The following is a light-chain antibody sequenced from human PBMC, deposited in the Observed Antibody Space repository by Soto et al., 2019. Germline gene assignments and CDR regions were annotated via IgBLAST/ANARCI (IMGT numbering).Light chain of an antibody. V-gene: IGLV2-14*01. CDR1: SSDVGGYNY. J-gene: IGLJ1*01. CDR3: CSYTSSSTVYV. CDR2: EVS. Sequence: QSALTQPASVSGSPGQSITISCTGTSSDVGGYNYVSWYQQHTGKAPKLMIYEVSNRPSGVSNRFSGSKSGNTASLTIAGLQAEDEADYDCCSYTSSSTVYVFGSGTKVTVL.